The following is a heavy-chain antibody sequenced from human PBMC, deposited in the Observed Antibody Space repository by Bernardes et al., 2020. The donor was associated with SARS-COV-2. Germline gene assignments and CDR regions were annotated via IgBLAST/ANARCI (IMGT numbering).Heavy chain of an antibody. CDR3: ASSEAYYDSSGYSIDY. Sequence: SETLSLTCTVSGGSISSYYWSWIRQPPGKGLEWIGYIYYSGSTNYNPSLKSRVTISVDTSKNQFSLKLSSVTAADTAVYYCASSEAYYDSSGYSIDYWGQGTLVTVSS. J-gene: IGHJ4*02. CDR2: IYYSGST. V-gene: IGHV4-59*01. CDR1: GGSISSYY. D-gene: IGHD3-22*01.